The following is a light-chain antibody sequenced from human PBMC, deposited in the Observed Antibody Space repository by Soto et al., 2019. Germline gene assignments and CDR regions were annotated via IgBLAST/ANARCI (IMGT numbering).Light chain of an antibody. V-gene: IGKV1-39*01. J-gene: IGKJ3*01. CDR3: QQTFSLPFT. Sequence: DIQMTQSPPSLSASVGDKVTITCRASQSISTYLNWYQKKPGKAPKLLIYAASSVQNGVPSRFSGSGSGTDFTLTITSLQPEDFGTYYCQQTFSLPFTFGPGNTVDIK. CDR2: AAS. CDR1: QSISTY.